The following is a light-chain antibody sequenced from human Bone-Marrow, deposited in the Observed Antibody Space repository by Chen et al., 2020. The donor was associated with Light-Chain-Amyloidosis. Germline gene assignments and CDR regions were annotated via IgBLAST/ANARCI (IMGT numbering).Light chain of an antibody. CDR3: QVWDRSSDRPV. CDR1: NLGSTS. Sequence: SYVLTPPSSVSVSPGQTATTACGGNNLGSTSVHWYQQTPGQAPLLVVYEDSDRPSGIPERLSGSNSGNTATLTISRVEAVDEADYYCQVWDRSSDRPVFGGGTKLTVL. V-gene: IGLV3-21*02. CDR2: EDS. J-gene: IGLJ3*02.